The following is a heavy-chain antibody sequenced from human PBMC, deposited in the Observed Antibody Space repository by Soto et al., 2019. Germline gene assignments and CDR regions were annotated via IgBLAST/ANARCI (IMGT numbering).Heavy chain of an antibody. Sequence: QVQLIQSGAEVKKPGASVTVSCKVSGDTLSELSIYWVRQASGQGLELMGSCDPEDQETVYAQKFQGRVTLAEDTSTDTAYMEVTSLSSEDTATYYCAGETSGFCDTDNCFRNYLDSWGQGTTVIISS. D-gene: IGHD2-15*01. CDR2: CDPEDQET. V-gene: IGHV1-24*01. J-gene: IGHJ4*02. CDR1: GDTLSELS. CDR3: AGETSGFCDTDNCFRNYLDS.